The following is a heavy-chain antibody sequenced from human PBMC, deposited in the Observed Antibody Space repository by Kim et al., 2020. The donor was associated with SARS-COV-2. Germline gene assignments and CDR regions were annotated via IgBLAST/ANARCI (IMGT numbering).Heavy chain of an antibody. CDR3: ARADPRSPYYDSSGYRPYFDY. CDR1: GFTFSSYS. CDR2: ISSSSSYI. J-gene: IGHJ4*02. Sequence: GGSLRLSCAASGFTFSSYSMNWVRQAPGKGLEWVSSISSSSSYIYYADSVKGRFTISRDNAKNSLYLQMNSLRAEDTAVYYCARADPRSPYYDSSGYRPYFDYWGQGTLVTVSS. D-gene: IGHD3-22*01. V-gene: IGHV3-21*01.